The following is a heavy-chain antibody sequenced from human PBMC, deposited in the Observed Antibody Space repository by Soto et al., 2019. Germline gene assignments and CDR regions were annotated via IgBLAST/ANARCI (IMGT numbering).Heavy chain of an antibody. CDR3: AKDRSEVGDILTGYSYYYGMDV. Sequence: SETLSLTCTVSGGSISSGGYYWSWIRQHPGKGLEWIGYIYYSGSTYYNPSLKSRVTISVDTSKNQFSLKLSSVTAEDTAVYYCAKDRSEVGDILTGYSYYYGMDVWGQGTTVTVSS. D-gene: IGHD3-9*01. CDR2: IYYSGST. CDR1: GGSISSGGYY. V-gene: IGHV4-31*03. J-gene: IGHJ6*02.